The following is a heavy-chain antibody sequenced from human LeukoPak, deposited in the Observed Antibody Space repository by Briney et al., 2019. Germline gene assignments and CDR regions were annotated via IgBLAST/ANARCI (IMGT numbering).Heavy chain of an antibody. CDR1: GYSFTDHG. V-gene: IGHV1-18*01. CDR2: ISGYKGLT. J-gene: IGHJ3*02. CDR3: ARVYVPAIPVDAFDI. D-gene: IGHD2-2*01. Sequence: ASVKVSCKASGYSFTDHGITWVRQAPGQGLEWMGWISGYKGLTKYAQKFQGRVTMTRDTSISTAYMELSRLRSDDTAVYYCARVYVPAIPVDAFDIWGQGTMVTVSS.